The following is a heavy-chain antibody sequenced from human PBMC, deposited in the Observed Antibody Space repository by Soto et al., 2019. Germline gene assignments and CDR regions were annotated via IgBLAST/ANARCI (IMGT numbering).Heavy chain of an antibody. D-gene: IGHD2-21*02. V-gene: IGHV4-59*12. CDR3: ARTPFCGGDCYFFDY. J-gene: IGHJ4*02. CDR2: IYYSGST. Sequence: SETLSLTCTVSGGSISSYYWSWIRQPPGKGLEWIGYIYYSGSTYYNPSLKSRVTISVDRSKNQFSLKLSSVTAADTAVYYCARTPFCGGDCYFFDYWGQGTLVTVSS. CDR1: GGSISSYY.